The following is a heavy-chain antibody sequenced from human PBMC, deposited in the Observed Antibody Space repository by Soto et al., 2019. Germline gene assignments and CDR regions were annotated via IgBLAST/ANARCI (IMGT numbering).Heavy chain of an antibody. D-gene: IGHD3-10*01. CDR2: IYYSGST. CDR3: GTLLRGVIRTLNWFDP. CDR1: GGSISSYY. Sequence: SETLSLTCTVSGGSISSYYWSWIRQPPGKGLEWIGYIYYSGSTNYNPSLKSRVTISVDTSKNQFSLKLSSVTAADTAVYYCGTLLRGVIRTLNWFDPWGQGTLVTVSS. V-gene: IGHV4-59*08. J-gene: IGHJ5*02.